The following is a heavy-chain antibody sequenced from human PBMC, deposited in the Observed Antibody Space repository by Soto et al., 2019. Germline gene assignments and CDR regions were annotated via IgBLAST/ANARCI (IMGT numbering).Heavy chain of an antibody. Sequence: SETLSLTCTVSGGSIRSGGYYWSWIRQHPGKGLEWIGYIYYSGSTYYNPSLKSRVTISVYTSKNQFSLKLSSVTAADTAVYYCARDRDSPPCYYDRSKAGGDAFGIWGKGTMVSVSS. D-gene: IGHD3-22*01. V-gene: IGHV4-31*03. CDR1: GGSIRSGGYY. CDR3: ARDRDSPPCYYDRSKAGGDAFGI. J-gene: IGHJ3*02. CDR2: IYYSGST.